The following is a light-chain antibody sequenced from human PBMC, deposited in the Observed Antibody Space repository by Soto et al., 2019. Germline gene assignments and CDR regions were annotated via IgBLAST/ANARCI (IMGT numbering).Light chain of an antibody. Sequence: QSALTQPASVSGSPGQSITISCTGTSSDVGGYNYVSWYQQHPGKAPKLMIYEVSNRPSGVSNRFSGSKFGNTASLTISGPRVRAEANNNSTPYTSSTTWVFGGGPKPTV. CDR1: SSDVGGYNY. V-gene: IGLV2-14*01. J-gene: IGLJ2*01. CDR3: TPYTSSTTWV. CDR2: EVS.